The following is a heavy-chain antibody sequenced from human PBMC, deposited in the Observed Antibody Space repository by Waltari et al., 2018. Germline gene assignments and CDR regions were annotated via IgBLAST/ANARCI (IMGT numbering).Heavy chain of an antibody. CDR1: GFPFSSYE. D-gene: IGHD5-18*01. CDR3: ARERGYGDY. Sequence: EVQLVESGGGLVQPGGSLRLSCADSGFPFSSYEMNWVRQAPGKGLEWVSYISSSGSTIDYADSVKGRFTISRDNAKNSLYLQMNSLRAEDTAVYYCARERGYGDYWGQGTLVTVSS. CDR2: ISSSGSTI. V-gene: IGHV3-48*03. J-gene: IGHJ4*02.